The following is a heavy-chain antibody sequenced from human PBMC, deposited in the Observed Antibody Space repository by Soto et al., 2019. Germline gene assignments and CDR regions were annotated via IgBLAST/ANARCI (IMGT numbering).Heavy chain of an antibody. CDR3: ARADGVYGSGSYLGLDY. CDR2: IHYSGST. D-gene: IGHD3-10*01. Sequence: PSETLSLTCDVSGGSISIGTDYWGWIRQPPGKGLEWIGNIHYSGSTNYNPSLKSRLNISVDTSKNQFSLKLSSVTAADTAVYYCARADGVYGSGSYLGLDYWGQGTLVTVSS. J-gene: IGHJ4*02. CDR1: GGSISIGTDY. V-gene: IGHV4-39*07.